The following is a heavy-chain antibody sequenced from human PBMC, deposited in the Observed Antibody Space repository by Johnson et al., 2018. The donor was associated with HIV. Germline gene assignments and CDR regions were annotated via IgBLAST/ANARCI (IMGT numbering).Heavy chain of an antibody. J-gene: IGHJ3*02. CDR1: GFTVSSYY. CDR3: AREGDSSGMVFLDAFDI. Sequence: VQLVESGGGVVRPGGSLRLSCAASGFTVSSYYMSWVRQAPGKGLEWVSVLFSGGSTYYADSVKGRFTISRDNSKNTLYLQMNSLRAEDTAVYYCAREGDSSGMVFLDAFDIWGQGTMVTVSS. V-gene: IGHV3-66*02. CDR2: LFSGGST. D-gene: IGHD3-22*01.